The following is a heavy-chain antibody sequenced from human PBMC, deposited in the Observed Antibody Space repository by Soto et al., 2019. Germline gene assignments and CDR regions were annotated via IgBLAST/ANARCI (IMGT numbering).Heavy chain of an antibody. J-gene: IGHJ4*02. CDR2: ISGRGGST. CDR3: AKVPKQWLVYYFDY. CDR1: GFTFSSYA. D-gene: IGHD6-19*01. V-gene: IGHV3-23*01. Sequence: GGSLRLSCAASGFTFSSYAMSWVRQALGKGLEWVSAISGRGGSTYYAASVKGRFTISRDNSKNTLYLQMKSLSAEDTAVSYCAKVPKQWLVYYFDYWGQGTLVAVCS.